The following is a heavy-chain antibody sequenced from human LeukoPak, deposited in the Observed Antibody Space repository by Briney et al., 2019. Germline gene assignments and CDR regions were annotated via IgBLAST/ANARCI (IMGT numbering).Heavy chain of an antibody. D-gene: IGHD2-2*02. V-gene: IGHV1-24*01. J-gene: IGHJ6*02. CDR1: GYTLTELS. Sequence: GASVKVSCKVSGYTLTELSMHWVRQAPGKGLEWMGGFDPEDGETIYAQKFQGRVTMTEDTSTDTAYMELRSLRSDDTAVYYCARDSLYQLLYRNYYYGMDVWGQGTTVTVSS. CDR2: FDPEDGET. CDR3: ARDSLYQLLYRNYYYGMDV.